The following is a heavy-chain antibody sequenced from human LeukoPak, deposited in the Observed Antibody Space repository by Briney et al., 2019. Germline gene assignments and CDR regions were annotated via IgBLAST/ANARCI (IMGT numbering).Heavy chain of an antibody. CDR3: ARIPYDSSGYYDY. CDR2: INWNGGST. CDR1: GFTFDDYG. J-gene: IGHJ4*02. D-gene: IGHD3-22*01. V-gene: IGHV3-20*04. Sequence: PGGSLRLSCAASGFTFDDYGMSWVRQAPGKGLEWVSGINWNGGSTGYADSVKGRFTISGDNAKNSLYLQMNSLRAVDTALYYCARIPYDSSGYYDYWGQGTLVTVSS.